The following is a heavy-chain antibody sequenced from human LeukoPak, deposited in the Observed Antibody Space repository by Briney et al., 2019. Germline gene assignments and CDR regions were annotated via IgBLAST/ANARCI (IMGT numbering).Heavy chain of an antibody. CDR2: IWYDGSNK. Sequence: GGSLRLSCAASGFTFSSYGMHWVRQAPGKGLEWVAVIWYDGSNKYYADSVKGRFTISRDNSKNTLYLQMNSLRAEDTAVYYCARSFYGSGSYPLDYWGQGTLVTVSS. CDR3: ARSFYGSGSYPLDY. J-gene: IGHJ4*02. CDR1: GFTFSSYG. V-gene: IGHV3-30*19. D-gene: IGHD3-10*01.